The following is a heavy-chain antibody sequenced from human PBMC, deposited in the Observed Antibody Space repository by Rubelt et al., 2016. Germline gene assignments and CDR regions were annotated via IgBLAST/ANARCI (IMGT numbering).Heavy chain of an antibody. CDR2: ISAYNGNT. Sequence: QVRLVQSGAEVKKPGASVKVSCKASGYTFTRNGISWVRQAPGQGLEWMGWISAYNGNTNYAQKLQGRVTMTTDTSTSTAYRGWWGLSSDDTAVYYCARDSVSLTGHPAEDYWGQGTLVTVSS. CDR1: GYTFTRNG. J-gene: IGHJ4*02. V-gene: IGHV1-18*01. CDR3: ARDSVSLTGHPAEDY. D-gene: IGHD3-9*01.